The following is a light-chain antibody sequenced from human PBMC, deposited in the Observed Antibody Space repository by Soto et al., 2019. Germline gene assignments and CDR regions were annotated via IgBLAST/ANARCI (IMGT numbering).Light chain of an antibody. V-gene: IGKV3-20*01. CDR1: QSVISIY. CDR3: QQYDNSRWT. J-gene: IGKJ1*01. CDR2: GAS. Sequence: EIVLTQSPGTLSLSPGERATLSCRASQSVISIYLAWYQQKPGQAPRLLIYGASTRATGIPDRFSGSGSVTDVTITIIRLEPEDAAVYCCQQYDNSRWTFGQGTKVEIK.